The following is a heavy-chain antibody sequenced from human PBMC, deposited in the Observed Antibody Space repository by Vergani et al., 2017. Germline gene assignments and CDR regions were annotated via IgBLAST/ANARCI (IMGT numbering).Heavy chain of an antibody. CDR1: GYSISSGYY. CDR3: ARVNTETNGHLYYYYYMDV. CDR2: IYHSGRP. J-gene: IGHJ6*03. Sequence: QVQLQESGPGLVKPSETLSLTCAVSGYSISSGYYWGWIRQPPGKGLEWIGSIYHSGRPDYNPSLKSRLTMSVDKSRNQFSLTLNSVTATDTAIYFCARVNTETNGHLYYYYYMDVWGQGTAVTVS. V-gene: IGHV4-38-2*01. D-gene: IGHD4-11*01.